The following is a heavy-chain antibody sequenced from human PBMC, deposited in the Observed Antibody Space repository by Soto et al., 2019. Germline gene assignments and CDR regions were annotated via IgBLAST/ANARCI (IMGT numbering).Heavy chain of an antibody. J-gene: IGHJ4*02. CDR1: GASISSSSYY. CDR3: ARTYYALGLPDY. D-gene: IGHD3-10*01. V-gene: IGHV4-39*01. Sequence: PSETLSLTCTVSGASISSSSYYWGWIRQPPGKGLEWIGSIYYSGSTYYNSSLKSRVTISVDTSKNQFSLKLSSVTAADTAVYFCARTYYALGLPDYWRQGTLVTVSS. CDR2: IYYSGST.